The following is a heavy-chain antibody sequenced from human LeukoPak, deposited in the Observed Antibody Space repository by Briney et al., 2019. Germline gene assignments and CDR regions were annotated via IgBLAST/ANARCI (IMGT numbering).Heavy chain of an antibody. D-gene: IGHD1-7*01. V-gene: IGHV3-7*01. Sequence: GGSLRLSCAASGFTFNYYWMRWVRQAPGKGLEWVATIKGDGGKEDYVDSVRGRFTVSIDNAKNSLYLQMSSLRVGDTAVYYCESTTGPWGQGTLVTVSS. CDR3: ESTTGP. CDR1: GFTFNYYW. J-gene: IGHJ5*02. CDR2: IKGDGGKE.